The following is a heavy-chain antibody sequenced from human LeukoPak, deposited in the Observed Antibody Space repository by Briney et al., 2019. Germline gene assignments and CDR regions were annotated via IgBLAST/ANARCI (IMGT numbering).Heavy chain of an antibody. Sequence: SETLSLTCVVYGGSLTDYYWTWVRKPPGKGLEGIGEINHSGATKYNPSLKIRVTISIHTSNNQFSLKLNSVTAADTAVYHCARGEGTLAGRRWPYSFYYYVDVWGKGTTVTVSS. CDR2: INHSGAT. J-gene: IGHJ6*03. CDR3: ARGEGTLAGRRWPYSFYYYVDV. CDR1: GGSLTDYY. D-gene: IGHD6-19*01. V-gene: IGHV4-34*01.